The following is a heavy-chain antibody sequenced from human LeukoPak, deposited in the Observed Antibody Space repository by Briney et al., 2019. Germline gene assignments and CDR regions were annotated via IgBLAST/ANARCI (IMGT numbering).Heavy chain of an antibody. Sequence: PGGSLRLSCAASGFTFDDYAMHWVRQAPGKGLEWVSLISGDGGSTYYADSVKGRFTISRDYSKNSLYLQMNSLRTEDTALYYCAKGEGYCSGGSCYRGLLDYWGQGTLVTVSS. J-gene: IGHJ4*02. CDR1: GFTFDDYA. CDR2: ISGDGGST. CDR3: AKGEGYCSGGSCYRGLLDY. D-gene: IGHD2-15*01. V-gene: IGHV3-43*02.